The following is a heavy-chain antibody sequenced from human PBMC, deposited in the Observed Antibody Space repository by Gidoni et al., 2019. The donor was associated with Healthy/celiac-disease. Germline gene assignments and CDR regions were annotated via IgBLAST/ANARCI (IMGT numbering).Heavy chain of an antibody. CDR2: MNPNSGNT. Sequence: QVQLVQSGAEVKKPGASAKVSCKASGYTFTSYDINWVRQATGQGLEWMGWMNPNSGNTGYAQKFQGRVTMTRNTSISTAYMELSSLRSEDTAVYYCARGRFLEWLLGADKYYYMDVWGKGTTVTVSS. V-gene: IGHV1-8*01. D-gene: IGHD3-3*01. J-gene: IGHJ6*03. CDR3: ARGRFLEWLLGADKYYYMDV. CDR1: GYTFTSYD.